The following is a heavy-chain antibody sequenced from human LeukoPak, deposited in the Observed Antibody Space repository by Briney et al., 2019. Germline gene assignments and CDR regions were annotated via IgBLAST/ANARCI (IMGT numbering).Heavy chain of an antibody. V-gene: IGHV3-9*03. D-gene: IGHD1-26*01. CDR1: GFTFDDYA. Sequence: PGRSLRLSCAASGFTFDDYAMHWVRQSPGKGQEWVSGISWNSGSIDYADSVKGRFTISRDNAKNSLYLQMNSLRAEDMALYYCAKVATRLAGATYFDYSGQGTLVTVSS. J-gene: IGHJ4*02. CDR3: AKVATRLAGATYFDY. CDR2: ISWNSGSI.